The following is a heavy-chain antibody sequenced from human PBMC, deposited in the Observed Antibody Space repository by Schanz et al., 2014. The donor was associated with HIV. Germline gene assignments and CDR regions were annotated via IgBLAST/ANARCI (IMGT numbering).Heavy chain of an antibody. CDR2: ISYDGTNK. D-gene: IGHD6-6*01. V-gene: IGHV3-30*18. Sequence: QVQLVESGGGVVQPGRSLRLSCAASGFTFDNYGMHWVRQAPGKGLEWVAVISYDGTNKYYADSVKGRFTISRDNSKNTLYLQMNSLRADDTAVYYCAKGWRGYSISSLVDYWGQGSLVTVSS. CDR3: AKGWRGYSISSLVDY. CDR1: GFTFDNYG. J-gene: IGHJ4*02.